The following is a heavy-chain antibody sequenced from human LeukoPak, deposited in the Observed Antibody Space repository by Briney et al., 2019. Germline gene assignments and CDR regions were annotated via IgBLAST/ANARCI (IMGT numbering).Heavy chain of an antibody. D-gene: IGHD4-17*01. Sequence: GGSLRLSCAASGFTFNNYGVHWVRQAPGKGLEWVSFIRYDGSNKYYADSVKGRFTISRDNSKNTLYLQMNSLKPEDTAVYYCAKGRYLTIVTTFYSDYWGQGTLVTVSS. CDR1: GFTFNNYG. CDR2: IRYDGSNK. J-gene: IGHJ4*02. V-gene: IGHV3-30*02. CDR3: AKGRYLTIVTTFYSDY.